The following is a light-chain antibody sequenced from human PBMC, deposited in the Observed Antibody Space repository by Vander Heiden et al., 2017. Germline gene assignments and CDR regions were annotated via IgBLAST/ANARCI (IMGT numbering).Light chain of an antibody. V-gene: IGLV1-40*01. CDR3: QSYDTTLSAVV. CDR1: TSNIGAGYD. J-gene: IGLJ2*01. CDR2: ANN. Sequence: QSVLTQPPSVSGAPGQRVAISCIGNTSNIGAGYDVHWYQALPETAPKLLILANNNRPSGVPDRISGSKSATSASLVITGLQPDDEADYYCQSYDTTLSAVVFGGGTKLTVL.